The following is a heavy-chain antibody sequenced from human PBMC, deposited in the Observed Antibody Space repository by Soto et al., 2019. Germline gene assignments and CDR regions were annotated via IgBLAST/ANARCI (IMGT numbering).Heavy chain of an antibody. CDR1: GFTLSNIG. J-gene: IGHJ4*02. CDR2: ISAGGNTK. V-gene: IGHV3-30*03. CDR3: ATESGGERYAAYFNL. D-gene: IGHD2-21*01. Sequence: QVQLVESGGGVVQPGTSLRLACAASGFTLSNIGMQWVRQAPGKGLEWVAVISAGGNTKYYADSVKGRFTISRDNSKNTLFLQMNSLRTEDTAVYYCATESGGERYAAYFNLWGQGTLVPASA.